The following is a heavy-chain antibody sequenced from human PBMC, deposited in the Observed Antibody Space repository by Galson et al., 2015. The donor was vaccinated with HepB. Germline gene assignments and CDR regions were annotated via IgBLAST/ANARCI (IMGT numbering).Heavy chain of an antibody. CDR3: ARDFGWFGELPNWYFDL. V-gene: IGHV3-30*04. J-gene: IGHJ2*01. CDR2: ISYDGSNK. CDR1: GFTFSSYA. D-gene: IGHD3-10*01. Sequence: SLRLSCAASGFTFSSYAMHWVRQAPGKGLEWVAVISYDGSNKYYADSVKGRFTISRDNSKNTLYLQMNSLRAEDTAVYYCARDFGWFGELPNWYFDLWGRGTLVTVSS.